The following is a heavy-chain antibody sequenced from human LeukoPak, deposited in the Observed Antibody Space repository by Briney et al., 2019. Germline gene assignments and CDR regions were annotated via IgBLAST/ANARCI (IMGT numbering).Heavy chain of an antibody. Sequence: GGSLRLSCAASGFTFSFYTMSWVRQAPGKGLEWLSSISTTSSYIYYADSLKGRFTISRDNAKNTLYLQMNSLRAEDTAVYYCARDGTDSSGPIFDYWGQGTLVTVSS. J-gene: IGHJ4*02. V-gene: IGHV3-21*01. CDR3: ARDGTDSSGPIFDY. CDR1: GFTFSFYT. D-gene: IGHD6-19*01. CDR2: ISTTSSYI.